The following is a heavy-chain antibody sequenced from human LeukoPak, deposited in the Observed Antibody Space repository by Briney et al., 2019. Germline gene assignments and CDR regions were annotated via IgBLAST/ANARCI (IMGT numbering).Heavy chain of an antibody. CDR1: GFTFSSYE. V-gene: IGHV3-48*03. D-gene: IGHD3-10*01. J-gene: IGHJ4*02. CDR3: ARGWGE. CDR2: ISSSGSTK. Sequence: GGSLRLSCAASGFTFSSYEMNWVRQGPGKGLEWVSYISSSGSTKYYADSVKGRFTISRDNAKKSLYLQMDSLRAEDTAVYYCARGWGEGGQGTLVTVSS.